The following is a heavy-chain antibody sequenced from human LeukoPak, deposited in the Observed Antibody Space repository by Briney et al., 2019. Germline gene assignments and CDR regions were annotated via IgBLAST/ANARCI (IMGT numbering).Heavy chain of an antibody. D-gene: IGHD4-23*01. J-gene: IGHJ4*02. CDR2: ISSSSSYI. Sequence: GGSLRLSCAASEFSFSSYYMNWVRQAPGKGLEWVSSISSSSSYIYYADSVKGRFTISRDNAKNSLYLQMNSLRAEDTAVYYCARAAMTTVVTHLSYWGQGTLVTVS. CDR1: EFSFSSYY. V-gene: IGHV3-21*01. CDR3: ARAAMTTVVTHLSY.